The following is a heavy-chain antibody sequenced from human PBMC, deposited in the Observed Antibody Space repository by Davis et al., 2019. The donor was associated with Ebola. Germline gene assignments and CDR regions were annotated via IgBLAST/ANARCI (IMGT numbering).Heavy chain of an antibody. Sequence: GESLKISCAASGFTVSSNYMSWVRQAPGKGLEWVSVIYSGGSTYYADSVKGRFTISRDNAKNSLYLQMNSLRAEDTAVYYCARLTGGGAFDIWGQGTMVTVSS. V-gene: IGHV3-53*01. D-gene: IGHD3-10*01. CDR2: IYSGGST. J-gene: IGHJ3*02. CDR1: GFTVSSNY. CDR3: ARLTGGGAFDI.